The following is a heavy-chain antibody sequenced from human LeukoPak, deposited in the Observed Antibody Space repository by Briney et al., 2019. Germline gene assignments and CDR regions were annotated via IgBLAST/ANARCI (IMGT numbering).Heavy chain of an antibody. J-gene: IGHJ4*02. CDR1: GYTFTDYY. D-gene: IGHD3-10*01. Sequence: ASVKVSCKASGYTFTDYYIHWVRQAPGQGLEWLGWINPNSGGTKYAQKLQGRVTMTTDTSTSTAYMELRSLRSDDTAVYYCAREGSALRDLNYFDFWGQGTLVSVSS. CDR2: INPNSGGT. CDR3: AREGSALRDLNYFDF. V-gene: IGHV1-2*02.